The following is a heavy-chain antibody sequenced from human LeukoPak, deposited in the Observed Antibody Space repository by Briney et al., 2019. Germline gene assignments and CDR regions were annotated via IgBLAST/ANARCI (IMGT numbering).Heavy chain of an antibody. D-gene: IGHD7-27*01. J-gene: IGHJ4*02. V-gene: IGHV3-11*04. CDR3: ARGHWGLDS. Sequence: GGSLRLSCAASGFTFSDHYMSWIRQAPGKGLEWVSYISHTGTTMYYADSVKGRFTLSRDNARNSLYLQMNSLRAEDTAVYYCARGHWGLDSWGQGTLVSISS. CDR1: GFTFSDHY. CDR2: ISHTGTTM.